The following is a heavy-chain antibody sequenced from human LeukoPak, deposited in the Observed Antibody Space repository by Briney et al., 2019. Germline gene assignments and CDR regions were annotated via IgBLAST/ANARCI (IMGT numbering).Heavy chain of an antibody. V-gene: IGHV3-30-3*01. CDR1: GFTFSSYA. D-gene: IGHD3-10*01. CDR3: AKAMVGSAFDI. Sequence: GGSLRLSCAASGFTFSSYAMHWVCQAPGKGLEWVAVISYDGSNKYYADSVKDRFTISRDNAKNSLYLQMNSLRAEDTALYYCAKAMVGSAFDIWGQGTMVTVSS. CDR2: ISYDGSNK. J-gene: IGHJ3*02.